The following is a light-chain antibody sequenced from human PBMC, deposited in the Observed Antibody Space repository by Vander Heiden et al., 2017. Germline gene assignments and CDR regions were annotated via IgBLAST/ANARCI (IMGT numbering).Light chain of an antibody. Sequence: NFMLTQPHSVSESPGKTVTISCTRSSGSIASNYGQWYQQRPGSSPTTVIYEDNQRPSGVPDRFSGSIDSSSNSASLTISGLKTEDEADYYCQSYDSSNRGVCGGGTKL. CDR1: SGSIASNY. J-gene: IGLJ3*02. CDR2: EDN. V-gene: IGLV6-57*01. CDR3: QSYDSSNRGV.